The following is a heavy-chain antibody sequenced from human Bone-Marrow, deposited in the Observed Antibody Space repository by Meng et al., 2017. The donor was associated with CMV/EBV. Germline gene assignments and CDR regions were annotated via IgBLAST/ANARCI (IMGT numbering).Heavy chain of an antibody. J-gene: IGHJ4*02. Sequence: GESLKISCAASGFTFSSYGMHWVRQAPGKGLEWVAVIWYDGSNKYYADSVKGRFTISRDNSKNTLYLQMNSLRAEDTAVYYCAKDKGSGWHLPFDYWGQGTLVTVSS. V-gene: IGHV3-30*02. D-gene: IGHD6-19*01. CDR2: IWYDGSNK. CDR3: AKDKGSGWHLPFDY. CDR1: GFTFSSYG.